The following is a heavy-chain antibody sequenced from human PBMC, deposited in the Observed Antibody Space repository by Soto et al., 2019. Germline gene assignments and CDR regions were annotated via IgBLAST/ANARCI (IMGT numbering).Heavy chain of an antibody. CDR2: IWYDGSNK. J-gene: IGHJ4*02. CDR1: GFSFSRSG. Sequence: QVQLVESGGGVVQPGRSLRLSCEASGFSFSRSGMHWVRQAPGKGLEWVAVIWYDGSNKYCADSVKGRFTISRDNSKNTLYLKMNSLRAEDTAVYYCARDGASVTTYFDYWGQGTLVTVSS. CDR3: ARDGASVTTYFDY. D-gene: IGHD4-17*01. V-gene: IGHV3-33*01.